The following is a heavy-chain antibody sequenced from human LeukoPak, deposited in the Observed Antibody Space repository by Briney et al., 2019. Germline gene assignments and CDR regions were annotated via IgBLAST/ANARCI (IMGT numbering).Heavy chain of an antibody. CDR2: IYSGGST. V-gene: IGHV3-66*01. J-gene: IGHJ4*02. CDR3: ARDVDIVAPLGY. CDR1: GFTVSSNY. Sequence: PGGSLRLSCAASGFTVSSNYMSWVRQAPGKGLEWVSVIYSGGSTYYADSVKGRFTISRDNSKNTLYLQMNSLRAEDTAVYYCARDVDIVAPLGYRGQGTLVTVSS. D-gene: IGHD5-12*01.